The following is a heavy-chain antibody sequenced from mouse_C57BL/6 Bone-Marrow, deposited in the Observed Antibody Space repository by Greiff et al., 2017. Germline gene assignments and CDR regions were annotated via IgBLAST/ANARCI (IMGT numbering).Heavy chain of an antibody. J-gene: IGHJ1*03. CDR1: GYTFTDYN. CDR3: ARGPITTAVATGNFDV. Sequence: VQLQQSGPELVKPGASVKIPCKASGYTFTDYNMDWVKQSHGKSLEWIGDINPNNGGTIYNQKFKGKATLTVDKSSSTAYMELRSLTSEDTAVYYCARGPITTAVATGNFDVWGTGTTVTVSS. CDR2: INPNNGGT. V-gene: IGHV1-18*01. D-gene: IGHD1-1*01.